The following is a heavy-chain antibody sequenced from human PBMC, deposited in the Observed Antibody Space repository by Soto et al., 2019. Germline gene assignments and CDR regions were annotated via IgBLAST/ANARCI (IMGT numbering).Heavy chain of an antibody. J-gene: IGHJ4*02. CDR3: ASVPYDILTGYYGNYFDY. Sequence: NPSETLSLTCTVSGGSISSSSYYWGWIRQPPGKGLEWIGSIYYSGSTYYNPSLKSRVTISVDTSKNQFSLKLSSVTAADTAVYYCASVPYDILTGYYGNYFDYWGQGTLVTVSS. V-gene: IGHV4-39*01. D-gene: IGHD3-9*01. CDR2: IYYSGST. CDR1: GGSISSSSYY.